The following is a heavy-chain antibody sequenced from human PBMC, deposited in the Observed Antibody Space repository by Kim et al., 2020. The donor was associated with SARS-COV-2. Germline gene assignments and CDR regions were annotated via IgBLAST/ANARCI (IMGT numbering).Heavy chain of an antibody. Sequence: SETLSLTCAVYGGSFSGYYWSWIRQPPGKGLEWIGEINHSGSTNYNPSLKSRVTISVDTSKNQFSLKLSSVTAADTAVYYCARGGYSYGIKQTYYDYVWGSYRSYYFDYWGQGTLVTVSS. V-gene: IGHV4-34*01. J-gene: IGHJ4*02. CDR1: GGSFSGYY. D-gene: IGHD3-16*02. CDR3: ARGGYSYGIKQTYYDYVWGSYRSYYFDY. CDR2: INHSGST.